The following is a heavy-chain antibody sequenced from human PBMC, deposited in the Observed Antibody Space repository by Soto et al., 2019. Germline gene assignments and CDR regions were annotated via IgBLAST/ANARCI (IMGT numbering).Heavy chain of an antibody. D-gene: IGHD3-3*02. V-gene: IGHV3-7*01. J-gene: IGHJ4*02. Sequence: GGSLRLSCEISAFSFSNYWMTWVRQAPGKGLEWVANIKEDGSEIYYLDSVKGRFTISRDNAKNSLYLQMNSLRVEDTAVYYCSRGWAFLNYWGQGILVTSPQ. CDR1: AFSFSNYW. CDR3: SRGWAFLNY. CDR2: IKEDGSEI.